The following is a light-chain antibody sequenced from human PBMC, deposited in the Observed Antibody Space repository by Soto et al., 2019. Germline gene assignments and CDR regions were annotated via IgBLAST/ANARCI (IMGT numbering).Light chain of an antibody. V-gene: IGKV1-27*01. CDR2: SAS. Sequence: DIQMTQSPYSLAASEADRVTITCRASQGIRNYLVWYQQKPGKPPKPLIFSASTLQSGVPSRFSGSGSGTHFTLTISSLQPEDVATYYSQQAKTAPLTLGGGTRVEL. CDR1: QGIRNY. CDR3: QQAKTAPLT. J-gene: IGKJ4*01.